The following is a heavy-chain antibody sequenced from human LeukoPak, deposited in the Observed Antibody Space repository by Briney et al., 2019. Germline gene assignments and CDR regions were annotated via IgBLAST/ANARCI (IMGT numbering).Heavy chain of an antibody. Sequence: PSETLALTCTVSGGSISSSSYYWGWIRQPPGKGLEWIGSIYYSGSTYYNPSLKSRVTISVDTSKNQFSLKLSSVTAADTAVYYCYGVIMGIDYWGQGTLVTVSS. CDR2: IYYSGST. V-gene: IGHV4-39*07. CDR3: YGVIMGIDY. J-gene: IGHJ4*02. D-gene: IGHD3-3*01. CDR1: GGSISSSSYY.